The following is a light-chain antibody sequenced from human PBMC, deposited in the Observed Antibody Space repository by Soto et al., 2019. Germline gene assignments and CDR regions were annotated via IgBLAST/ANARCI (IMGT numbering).Light chain of an antibody. CDR2: KAS. CDR3: QQYNTYSRT. J-gene: IGKJ1*01. Sequence: DIQMTQSPSTLSASVGDRVTISCRASQTISSWLAWYQQKPGKAPNLLIYKASTLQSGVTSRFSCSGSGTEFTLTISSLQPDDFATYYCQQYNTYSRTFGQGTKVE. CDR1: QTISSW. V-gene: IGKV1-5*03.